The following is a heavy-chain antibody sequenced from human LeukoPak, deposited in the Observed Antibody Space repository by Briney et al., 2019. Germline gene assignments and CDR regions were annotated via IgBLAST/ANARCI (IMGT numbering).Heavy chain of an antibody. CDR3: ARVGNLLSLSYYYFDY. D-gene: IGHD1-14*01. CDR2: IIPIFGTA. CDR1: GGTFSSYA. J-gene: IGHJ4*02. V-gene: IGHV1-69*13. Sequence: ASVKVSCKASGGTFSSYAISWVRQAPGQGLEWMGGIIPIFGTANYAQKFQGRVTITADESTSTAYMELSSLRSEDTAVYYCARVGNLLSLSYYYFDYWGQGTLVTVSS.